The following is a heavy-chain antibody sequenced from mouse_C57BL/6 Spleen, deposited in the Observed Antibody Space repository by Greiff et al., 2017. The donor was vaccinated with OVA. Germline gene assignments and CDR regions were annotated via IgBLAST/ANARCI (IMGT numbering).Heavy chain of an antibody. J-gene: IGHJ4*01. D-gene: IGHD2-2*01. CDR2: INPNNGGT. CDR3: ARRGGYDYYAMDY. Sequence: VQLQQSGPELVKPGASVKMSCKASGYTFTDYNMHWVKQSHGKSLEWIGYINPNNGGTSYNQKFKGKATLTVNKSSSTAYMELRSLTSEDSAVYYCARRGGYDYYAMDYWGQGTSVTVSS. CDR1: GYTFTDYN. V-gene: IGHV1-22*01.